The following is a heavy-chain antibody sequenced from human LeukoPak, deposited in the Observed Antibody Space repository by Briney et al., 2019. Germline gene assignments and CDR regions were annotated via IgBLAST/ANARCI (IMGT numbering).Heavy chain of an antibody. V-gene: IGHV3-7*01. CDR3: GMDRVIITD. D-gene: IGHD3-10*01. Sequence: GGSLRLSCAASGFIFRRHWMSWVRQAPGKGLEWVANIKQDGSEKYYVDSVKGRFTISRDNAKNSVYLEMNSLRAEDTALYYCGMDRVIITDWGQGALVTVSS. CDR1: GFIFRRHW. CDR2: IKQDGSEK. J-gene: IGHJ4*02.